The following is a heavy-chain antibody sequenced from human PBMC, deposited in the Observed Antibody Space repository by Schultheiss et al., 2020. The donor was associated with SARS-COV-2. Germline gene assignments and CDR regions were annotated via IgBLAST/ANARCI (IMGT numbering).Heavy chain of an antibody. CDR1: GFTFSNAW. D-gene: IGHD6-6*01. J-gene: IGHJ5*02. CDR3: ARSSVQTIAARRPSGSRWFDP. CDR2: INHSGST. Sequence: GSLRLSCAASGFTFSNAWMSWIRQPPGKGLEWIGEINHSGSTNYNPSLKSRVTISVDTSKNQFSLKLSSVTAADTAVYYCARSSVQTIAARRPSGSRWFDPWGQGTLVTVSS. V-gene: IGHV4-34*01.